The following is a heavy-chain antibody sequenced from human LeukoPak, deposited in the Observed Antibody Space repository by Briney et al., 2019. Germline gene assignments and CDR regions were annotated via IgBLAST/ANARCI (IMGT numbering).Heavy chain of an antibody. V-gene: IGHV4-34*01. D-gene: IGHD2-15*01. CDR3: ARGPKNCSGGSCYLPFDY. J-gene: IGHJ4*02. Sequence: SETLSLTCAVYGGSFSGYYWSWIRQPPGKGLEWIGEINHSGSTNYNPSLKSRATISVDTSKNQFSLKLSSVTAADTAVYYCARGPKNCSGGSCYLPFDYWGQGTLVTVSS. CDR1: GGSFSGYY. CDR2: INHSGST.